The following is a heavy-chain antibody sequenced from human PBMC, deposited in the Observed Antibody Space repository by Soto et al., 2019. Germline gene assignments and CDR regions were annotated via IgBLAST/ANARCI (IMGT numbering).Heavy chain of an antibody. V-gene: IGHV4-39*01. Sequence: SEKLPLTYTVSGGTVTNSSYYWGWIRQSPGKGLEWIGSVYYRGRSYSKSSVKSRVTISVDTSKNRFSLSLNSVTASDTAVYLCVSQRTTVPTQAYFDYLGPGVLVTVS. J-gene: IGHJ4*02. CDR3: VSQRTTVPTQAYFDY. D-gene: IGHD4-17*01. CDR1: GGTVTNSSYY. CDR2: VYYRGRS.